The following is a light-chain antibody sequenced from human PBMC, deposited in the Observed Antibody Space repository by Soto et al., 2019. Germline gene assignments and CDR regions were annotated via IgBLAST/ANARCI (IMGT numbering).Light chain of an antibody. CDR3: QQAISFPIT. CDR2: AAS. Sequence: DIQMTQSPSSVSASIGDRVPITCRASQGISTYLGWYQQKPGKAPKLLIYAASSLQTGVPSRFSGSGSGTDFTLTISGLQPEDFGTYYCQQAISFPITFGQGTRLEI. V-gene: IGKV1-12*01. CDR1: QGISTY. J-gene: IGKJ5*01.